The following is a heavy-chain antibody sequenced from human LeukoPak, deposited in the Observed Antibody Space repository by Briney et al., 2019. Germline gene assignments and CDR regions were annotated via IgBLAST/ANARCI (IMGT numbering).Heavy chain of an antibody. Sequence: ETLSLTCAVYGGSFSGYYWSWIRQPPGKGLEWIGEINHSGSTNYNPSLKSRVTLSVDTSKNQFSLKLSSVTAADTAVYYCARAPFGSGSYYRECFDYWGQGTLVTVSS. CDR1: GGSFSGYY. V-gene: IGHV4-34*01. J-gene: IGHJ4*02. CDR2: INHSGST. CDR3: ARAPFGSGSYYRECFDY. D-gene: IGHD3-10*01.